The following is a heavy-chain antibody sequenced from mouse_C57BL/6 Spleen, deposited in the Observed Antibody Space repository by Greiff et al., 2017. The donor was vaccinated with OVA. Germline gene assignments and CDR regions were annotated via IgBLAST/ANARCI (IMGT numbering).Heavy chain of an antibody. Sequence: VQLQQSGAELVKPGASVKISCKASGYAFSSYWMNWVKQRPGKGLEWIGQIYPGDGDTNYNGKFKGKATLTADKSSSTAYMQLSSLTSEDSEVYFCARTGLKSSYAMDYWGQGTSVTVSS. J-gene: IGHJ4*01. D-gene: IGHD1-3*01. V-gene: IGHV1-80*01. CDR2: IYPGDGDT. CDR3: ARTGLKSSYAMDY. CDR1: GYAFSSYW.